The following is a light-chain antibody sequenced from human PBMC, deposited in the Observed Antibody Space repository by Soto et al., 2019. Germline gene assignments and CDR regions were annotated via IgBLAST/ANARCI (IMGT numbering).Light chain of an antibody. V-gene: IGLV2-11*01. CDR3: CSYVGSYSYV. Sequence: QSVLTQPASVSDSPGQSVTISCTGASSDVGGYNSVSWYQQHPGKAPKLMIYDVTKRPSGVPDRFSGSKSGYTASLTISGLQAEDEADYYCCSYVGSYSYVFGTGTKVTVL. CDR1: SSDVGGYNS. J-gene: IGLJ1*01. CDR2: DVT.